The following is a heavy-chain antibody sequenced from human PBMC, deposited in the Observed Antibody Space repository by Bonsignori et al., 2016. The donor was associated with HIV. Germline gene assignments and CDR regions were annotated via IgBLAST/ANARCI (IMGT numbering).Heavy chain of an antibody. CDR1: GFSLTSSGKR. D-gene: IGHD2-21*01. CDR3: ARMLDCNGDCYGRAAFDI. Sequence: SGPTLVKPTQTLTLTCTFSGFSLTSSGKRVSWIRQPPGKALEWLARIDWDDDKFYNTSLKTRLTISKDTARNQVVLTMTNMDPMDTGTYYCARMLDCNGDCYGRAAFDIWGQGTKVTVSS. CDR2: IDWDDDK. V-gene: IGHV2-70*04. J-gene: IGHJ3*02.